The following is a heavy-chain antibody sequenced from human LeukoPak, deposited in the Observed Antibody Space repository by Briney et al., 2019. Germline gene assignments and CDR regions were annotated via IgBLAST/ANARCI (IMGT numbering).Heavy chain of an antibody. D-gene: IGHD3-22*01. CDR2: ISSSGYT. J-gene: IGHJ4*02. CDR3: QGYYESRGY. V-gene: IGHV3-21*05. CDR1: GFTFSSYG. Sequence: PGGSLRLSCAASGFTFSSYGMHWVRQAPGKGLEWISYISSSGYTMYADSVKGRFTISRDNAKNSLYLQMNSLRAEDTAVYYCQGYYESRGYWGRGTLVTVSS.